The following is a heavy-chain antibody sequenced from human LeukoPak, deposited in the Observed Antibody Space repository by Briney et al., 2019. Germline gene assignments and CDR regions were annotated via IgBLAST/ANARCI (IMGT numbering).Heavy chain of an antibody. J-gene: IGHJ4*02. V-gene: IGHV3-11*01. D-gene: IGHD2-21*02. Sequence: GESLRLSCAASGFTLSDYYMSWIRQAPGKGPEWVSYSSSSGSTIYYADSVKGRFAISRDNAKNSLYLQMNSLRAEDTAGYYCARRRDCIDYWGQGTLVTVSS. CDR1: GFTLSDYY. CDR3: ARRRDCIDY. CDR2: SSSSGSTI.